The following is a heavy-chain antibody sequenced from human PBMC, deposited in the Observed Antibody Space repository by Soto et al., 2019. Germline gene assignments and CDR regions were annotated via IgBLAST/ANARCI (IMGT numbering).Heavy chain of an antibody. CDR2: IYSGGST. CDR1: GFTVSSNY. V-gene: IGHV3-53*02. CDR3: ARGGFGGVIAPVNY. D-gene: IGHD3-16*02. Sequence: EVQLVETGGGLIQPGGSLRLSCAASGFTVSSNYMSWVRQAPGKGLEWVSVIYSGGSTYYADSVKGRFTISRDNSKNTLYLKMNSRRAEDTAVYYCARGGFGGVIAPVNYWGQGTLVTVSS. J-gene: IGHJ4*02.